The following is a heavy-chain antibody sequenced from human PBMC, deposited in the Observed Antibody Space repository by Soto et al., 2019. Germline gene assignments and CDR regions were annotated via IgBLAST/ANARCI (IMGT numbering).Heavy chain of an antibody. CDR2: VWCDGSDK. CDR1: GFTFSTYG. CDR3: ARLYCSASSCDSVGGFDI. J-gene: IGHJ3*02. Sequence: QVQLVASGGGVVQPGRSLRLSCAASGFTFSTYGMHWVRQAPCKGLEWVARVWCDGSDKYSSDSVKGRFTISRDNSMNTLYLQMNSLRAEDTAVYYCARLYCSASSCDSVGGFDIWGQGTMVTVSS. V-gene: IGHV3-33*01. D-gene: IGHD2-15*01.